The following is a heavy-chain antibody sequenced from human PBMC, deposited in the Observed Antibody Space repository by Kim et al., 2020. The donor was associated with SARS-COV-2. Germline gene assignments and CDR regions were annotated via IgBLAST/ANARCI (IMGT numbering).Heavy chain of an antibody. CDR2: ISAGNGDT. CDR1: GYTFTNYA. V-gene: IGHV1-3*01. CDR3: ARGNGYTMEY. J-gene: IGHJ4*02. Sequence: ASVTVSCKASGYTFTNYAMHWVRQAPGQRLEWMGWISAGNGDTKYSQNFQGRITITRDTSASTGYMDLSSLTSEDMAMYYCARGNGYTMEYWGQGTLVTVSS. D-gene: IGHD5-12*01.